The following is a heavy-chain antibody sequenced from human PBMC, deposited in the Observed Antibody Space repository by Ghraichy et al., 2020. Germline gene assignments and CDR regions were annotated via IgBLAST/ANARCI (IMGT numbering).Heavy chain of an antibody. Sequence: GGSLRLSCAASGFTFDDYAMHWVRQAPGKGLEWVSGISWNSGSIGYADSVKGRFTISRDNAKNSLYLQMNSLRAEDTALYYCAKGGDSGWQAEYFQHWGQGTLVTVSS. CDR1: GFTFDDYA. V-gene: IGHV3-9*01. J-gene: IGHJ1*01. CDR2: ISWNSGSI. D-gene: IGHD6-19*01. CDR3: AKGGDSGWQAEYFQH.